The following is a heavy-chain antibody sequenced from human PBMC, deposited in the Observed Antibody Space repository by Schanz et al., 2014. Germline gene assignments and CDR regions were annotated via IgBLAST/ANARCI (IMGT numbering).Heavy chain of an antibody. CDR3: AREQIMAAAGLVDY. V-gene: IGHV3-21*04. D-gene: IGHD6-13*01. J-gene: IGHJ4*01. Sequence: VQLVESGGGLVQPGGSLRLSCAASGFGFSSYSMNWVRQAPGKGLEWVSSISSSGSYIYYADSVKGRFSISRDNAKNSLYLQMNSLRAEDTAVYYCAREQIMAAAGLVDYWGHGTLVTVSS. CDR1: GFGFSSYS. CDR2: ISSSGSYI.